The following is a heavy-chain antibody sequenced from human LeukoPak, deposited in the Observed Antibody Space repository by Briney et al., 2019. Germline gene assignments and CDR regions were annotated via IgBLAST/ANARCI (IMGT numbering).Heavy chain of an antibody. V-gene: IGHV3-23*01. J-gene: IGHJ4*02. D-gene: IGHD3-16*01. CDR2: LRGDGET. Sequence: GGSLRLSCVASGFIFRDYAMSWVRQTPAGGLEWVSSLRGDGETFYTDSVKGRFTLSRDHSRNTVYLQLSNLRVEDTAVYYCAKTSWVSSADAVLWGQGTLVTVS. CDR3: AKTSWVSSADAVL. CDR1: GFIFRDYA.